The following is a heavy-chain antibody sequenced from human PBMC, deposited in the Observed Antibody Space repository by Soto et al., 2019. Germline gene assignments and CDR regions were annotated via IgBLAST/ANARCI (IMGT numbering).Heavy chain of an antibody. CDR1: GGSISSGGYY. CDR2: IYYSGST. J-gene: IGHJ4*02. V-gene: IGHV4-31*03. CDR3: ARGDRLWFGEFPYFDY. Sequence: QVQLQESGPGLVKPSQTLSLTCTVSGGSISSGGYYWSWIRQQPGKGLEWIGYIYYSGSTYYNPSLKSRVTISVVTSKNQFSLKLSSVTASDTAVYYRARGDRLWFGEFPYFDYWGQGTLVTVSS. D-gene: IGHD3-10*01.